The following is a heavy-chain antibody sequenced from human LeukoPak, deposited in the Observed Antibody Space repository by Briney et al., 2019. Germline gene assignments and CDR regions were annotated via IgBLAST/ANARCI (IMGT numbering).Heavy chain of an antibody. CDR1: GGSISSYY. Sequence: SETLSLTCTVSGGSISSYYWSWIRQPPGKGLEWIGSIYYSGSTYYNPSLKSRVTISVDTSKNQFSLKLSSVTAADTAVYYCARGEIVGAFRPWGQGTLVTVSS. D-gene: IGHD1-26*01. CDR3: ARGEIVGAFRP. CDR2: IYYSGST. V-gene: IGHV4-59*12. J-gene: IGHJ5*02.